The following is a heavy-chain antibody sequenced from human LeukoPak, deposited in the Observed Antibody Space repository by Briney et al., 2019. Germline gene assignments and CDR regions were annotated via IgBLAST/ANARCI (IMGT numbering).Heavy chain of an antibody. Sequence: SETLSLTCTVSGGSISSGGYYWSWIRQHPGKGLEWIGYIYYSGSTYYNPSLKSRVTISVDTSKNQFSLKLSSVTAADTAVYYCARECYDSSGYYLDYWGQGTLVTVSS. D-gene: IGHD3-22*01. CDR2: IYYSGST. CDR1: GGSISSGGYY. CDR3: ARECYDSSGYYLDY. V-gene: IGHV4-31*03. J-gene: IGHJ4*02.